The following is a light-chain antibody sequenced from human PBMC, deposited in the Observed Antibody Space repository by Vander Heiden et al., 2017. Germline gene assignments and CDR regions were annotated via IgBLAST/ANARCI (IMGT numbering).Light chain of an antibody. CDR1: SSNIGSNT. CDR2: SNN. Sequence: QSVLTQPPSASGTPGQRVTISCSGSSSNIGSNTVNWYQQLPATAPKLLIVSNNQRPSGVPARFLCYKAGTYASPVTSGLQSEDEAEDYWAEWADRLNGVVFGRGTKLTVL. CDR3: AEWADRLNGVV. V-gene: IGLV1-44*01. J-gene: IGLJ2*01.